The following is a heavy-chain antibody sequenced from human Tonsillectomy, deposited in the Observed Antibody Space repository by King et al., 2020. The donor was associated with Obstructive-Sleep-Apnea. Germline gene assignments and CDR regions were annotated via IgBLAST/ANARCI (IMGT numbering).Heavy chain of an antibody. D-gene: IGHD6-13*01. CDR2: ISYDGSNK. CDR3: ARALESHSKYSSSWYLRGGAFDI. V-gene: IGHV3-30-3*01. Sequence: VQLVQSGGGVVQPGRSLRLSCAASGFTFSSYAMHWVRQAPGKGLEWVAVISYDGSNKYYADSVKGRFTISRDNSKNTLYLQMNSLRAEDTAVYYCARALESHSKYSSSWYLRGGAFDIWGQGTMVTVSS. CDR1: GFTFSSYA. J-gene: IGHJ3*02.